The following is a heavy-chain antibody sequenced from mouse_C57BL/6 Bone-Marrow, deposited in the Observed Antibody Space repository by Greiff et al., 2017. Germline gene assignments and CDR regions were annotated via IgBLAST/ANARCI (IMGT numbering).Heavy chain of an antibody. CDR3: ARDYGSSYWYFDV. CDR2: IYPRDGST. CDR1: GYTFTSYD. V-gene: IGHV1-85*01. D-gene: IGHD1-1*01. J-gene: IGHJ1*03. Sequence: VKLQESGPGLVKPGASVKLSCKASGYTFTSYDINWVKQRPGQGLEWIGWIYPRDGSTKYNEKFKGKATLTVDTSSSTAYMELHSLTSEDSAVYFCARDYGSSYWYFDVWGTGTTVTVSS.